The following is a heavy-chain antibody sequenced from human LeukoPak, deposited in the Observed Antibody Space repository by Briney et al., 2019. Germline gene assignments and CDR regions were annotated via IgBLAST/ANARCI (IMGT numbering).Heavy chain of an antibody. CDR2: IYYSGST. CDR1: GGSISSSSYY. V-gene: IGHV4-39*07. D-gene: IGHD3-16*02. J-gene: IGHJ5*02. Sequence: SETLSLTCSVSGGSISSSSYYWGWIRQPPGKGLEWIGSIYYSGSTYYNSSFKSRVTISVDTSKNQFSLKLSSVTAADTAVYYCAREYYDYVWGSYRYSWFDPWGQGTLVTVSS. CDR3: AREYYDYVWGSYRYSWFDP.